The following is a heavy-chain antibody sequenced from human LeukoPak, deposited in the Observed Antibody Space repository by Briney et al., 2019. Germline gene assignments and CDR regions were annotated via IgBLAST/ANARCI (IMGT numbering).Heavy chain of an antibody. CDR2: VYYSGRT. D-gene: IGHD3-22*01. Sequence: SETLSLTCTVSGGSISSSNYYWGWIRQPPGKGLEWIGSVYYSGRTYCNPSLKSRVTISVDTSKNQFSLKLSSVTAADTAVYYCARDRTYYYDSSGFVNWFDPWGQGTLVTVSS. CDR3: ARDRTYYYDSSGFVNWFDP. J-gene: IGHJ5*02. V-gene: IGHV4-39*07. CDR1: GGSISSSNYY.